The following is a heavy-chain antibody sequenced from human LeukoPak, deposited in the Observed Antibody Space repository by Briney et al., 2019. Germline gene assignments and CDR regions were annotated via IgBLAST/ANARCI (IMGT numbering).Heavy chain of an antibody. D-gene: IGHD5-24*01. CDR1: GSSINSSYY. V-gene: IGHV4-38-2*02. CDR2: ISHSGST. J-gene: IGHJ4*02. CDR3: ASVNTVMATFDY. Sequence: SETLSLTCTVSGSSINSSYYGASIRQPPGKGLEWIATISHSGSTYYNPSLKSRVTISADTSQNQHSLRLNSVTVADTAVYYCASVNTVMATFDYWGQGTPVTVSS.